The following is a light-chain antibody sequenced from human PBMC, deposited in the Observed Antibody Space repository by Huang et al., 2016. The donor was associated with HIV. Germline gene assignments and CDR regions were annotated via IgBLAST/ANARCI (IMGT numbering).Light chain of an antibody. CDR1: QAISNS. V-gene: IGKV1-NL1*01. CDR2: AAS. J-gene: IGKJ2*01. CDR3: QQCYSTPYT. Sequence: DIQMTQSPSSLSASVGDRVTITCRASQAISNSLAWYQQKPGKAPKLLLSAASRLESVIPSRFSGSGSGTDYTLTINSLQPEDFATYYCQQCYSTPYTFGQGTKLEI.